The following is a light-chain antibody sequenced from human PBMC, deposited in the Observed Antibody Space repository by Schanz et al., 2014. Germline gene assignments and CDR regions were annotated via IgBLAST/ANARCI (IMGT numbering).Light chain of an antibody. CDR3: SSYAGSNNLV. CDR1: SSDVGTYNY. V-gene: IGLV2-14*03. CDR2: DVS. J-gene: IGLJ2*01. Sequence: QSALTQPASVSGSPGQSITISCTGTSSDVGTYNYVSWYQHHPGKAPKLMIYDVSDRPSGVSNRFAGSKSGNTASLTVSWLQAEDEAVYYCSSYAGSNNLVFGGGTKVTVL.